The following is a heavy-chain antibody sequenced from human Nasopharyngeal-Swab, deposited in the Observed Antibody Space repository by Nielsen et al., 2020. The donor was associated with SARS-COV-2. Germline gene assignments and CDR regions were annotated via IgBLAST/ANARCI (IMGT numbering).Heavy chain of an antibody. J-gene: IGHJ6*02. D-gene: IGHD3-10*01. CDR1: GYTFTSYY. V-gene: IGHV1-46*01. CDR2: INPSGGST. Sequence: ASVKVSCKASGYTFTSYYMHWVRQAPGQGLEWMGIINPSGGSTSYAQKFQGRVTMTRDTSISTAYMELSRLRSDDTAVYYCARDSARYPGGMDVWGQGTTVTVSS. CDR3: ARDSARYPGGMDV.